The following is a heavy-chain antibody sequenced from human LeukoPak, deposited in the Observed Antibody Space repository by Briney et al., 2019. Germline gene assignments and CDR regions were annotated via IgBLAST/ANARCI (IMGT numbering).Heavy chain of an antibody. CDR3: ARLGQQLVPGYYYYYMDV. V-gene: IGHV1-46*01. Sequence: ASVKVSCKASGYTFTSYYMHWVRQAPGQGLEWMGIINPSGGSTSYAQKFQGRVTMTRDMSTSTVYMELSSLRSEDTAVYYCARLGQQLVPGYYYYYMDVWGKGTTVTISS. D-gene: IGHD6-13*01. CDR2: INPSGGST. J-gene: IGHJ6*03. CDR1: GYTFTSYY.